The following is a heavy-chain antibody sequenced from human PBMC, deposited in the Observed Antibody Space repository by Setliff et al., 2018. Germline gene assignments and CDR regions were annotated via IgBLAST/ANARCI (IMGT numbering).Heavy chain of an antibody. V-gene: IGHV4-4*02. CDR1: GYSISSGYYW. D-gene: IGHD6-19*01. Sequence: SETLSLTCSVSGYSISSGYYWWSWVRQPPGKGLEWIGEIYHSGSTNYNPSLKSRVTISVDKSKNQFSLKLSSVTAADTAVYYCARDWGSSGWYFDYWGQGTLVTVSS. CDR2: IYHSGST. CDR3: ARDWGSSGWYFDY. J-gene: IGHJ4*02.